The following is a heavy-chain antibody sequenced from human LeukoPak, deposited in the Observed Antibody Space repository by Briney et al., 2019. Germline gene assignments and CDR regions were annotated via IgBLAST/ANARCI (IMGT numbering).Heavy chain of an antibody. J-gene: IGHJ4*02. Sequence: GASVKVSCKASGYTFTGYYMHWVRQAPGQGLEWMGWINTYNDNTNYAQKLQGRVTMTTDTSTTTAYMELRSLRSDDTAVYYCARGRNIHCSSSTCYPVWDYWGQGTLVTVSS. D-gene: IGHD2-2*01. CDR2: INTYNDNT. CDR1: GYTFTGYY. CDR3: ARGRNIHCSSSTCYPVWDY. V-gene: IGHV1-18*04.